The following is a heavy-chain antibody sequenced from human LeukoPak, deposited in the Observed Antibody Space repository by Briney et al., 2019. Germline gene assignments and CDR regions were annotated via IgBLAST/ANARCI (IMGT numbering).Heavy chain of an antibody. V-gene: IGHV3-11*06. CDR2: ISNSLIYT. CDR1: GFTFSDYY. Sequence: GGSLRLSCAASGFTFSDYYMSWIRQAPGKGLEWVSHISNSLIYTNYADSVKGRFTISRNNAKNTLYLQMNSLRAEDTAVYYCARTMTGAFFDYWGQGALVTVSS. CDR3: ARTMTGAFFDY. J-gene: IGHJ4*02. D-gene: IGHD3-9*01.